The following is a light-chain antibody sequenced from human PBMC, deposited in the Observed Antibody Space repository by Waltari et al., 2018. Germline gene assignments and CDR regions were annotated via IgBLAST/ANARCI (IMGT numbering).Light chain of an antibody. V-gene: IGLV2-11*01. J-gene: IGLJ3*02. CDR3: CSYAGGYSWV. CDR1: SSHVGGYNY. Sequence: QSALTQPRSVSGSPGQSVPISCTGPSSHVGGYNYVPWYQQHPVKAPNLMIYDVSKRPSGVPDRFSGSKSGNTASLTISGLQAEDEADYYCCSYAGGYSWVFGGGTKLTVL. CDR2: DVS.